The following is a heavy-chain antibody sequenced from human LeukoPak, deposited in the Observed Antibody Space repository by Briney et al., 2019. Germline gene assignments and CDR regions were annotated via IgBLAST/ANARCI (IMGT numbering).Heavy chain of an antibody. J-gene: IGHJ4*02. CDR1: GFTFSSYS. Sequence: GGSLRLSCAASGFTFSSYSMNWVRQAPGKGLEWVSSISSSSSYIYYADSAKGRFTISRDNAKNSLYLQMNSLRAEDTAVYYCARVGSSASIDYWGQGTLVTVSS. V-gene: IGHV3-21*01. CDR2: ISSSSSYI. CDR3: ARVGSSASIDY. D-gene: IGHD6-6*01.